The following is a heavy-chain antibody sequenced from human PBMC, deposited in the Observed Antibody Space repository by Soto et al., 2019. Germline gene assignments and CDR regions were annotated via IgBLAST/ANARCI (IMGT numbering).Heavy chain of an antibody. CDR2: IYYSGST. CDR1: GGSISSSSYY. CDR3: AINWGNTAPYYFDY. Sequence: SETLSLTCTVSGGSISSSSYYWGWIRQPPGKGLEWIGSIYYSGSTYYNPSLKSRVTISVDTSKNQFSLKLSSVTAADTAVYYCAINWGNTAPYYFDYWGQGTLVTVSS. D-gene: IGHD7-27*01. V-gene: IGHV4-39*01. J-gene: IGHJ4*02.